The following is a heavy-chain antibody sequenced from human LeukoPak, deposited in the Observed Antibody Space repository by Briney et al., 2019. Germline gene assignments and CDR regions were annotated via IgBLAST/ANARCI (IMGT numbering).Heavy chain of an antibody. V-gene: IGHV4-34*01. J-gene: IGHJ5*02. CDR3: ARELERRKGFDP. CDR1: GGSFSGYY. Sequence: PSETLSLTCAVYGGSFSGYYWSWIRQPPGKGLEWIGYIYHSGSTYYNPSLKSRVTISVDRSKNQFSLKLSSVTAADTAVYYCARELERRKGFDPWGQGTLVTVSS. D-gene: IGHD1-1*01. CDR2: IYHSGST.